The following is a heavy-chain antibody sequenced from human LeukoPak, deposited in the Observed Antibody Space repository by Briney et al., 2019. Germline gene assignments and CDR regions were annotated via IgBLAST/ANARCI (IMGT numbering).Heavy chain of an antibody. CDR2: ITASGGST. D-gene: IGHD3-16*02. J-gene: IGHJ6*02. V-gene: IGHV3-23*01. CDR1: GFTFSSDA. CDR3: AKVPSYTVFSYYGMDV. Sequence: GGSLRLSCAGSGFTFSSDALSWVRQAPGKGLEWVSGITASGGSTYYTDSVKGRFTISRDNSKNTLYLQMHSLRVEDTALYFCAKVPSYTVFSYYGMDVWGQGTTVTVSS.